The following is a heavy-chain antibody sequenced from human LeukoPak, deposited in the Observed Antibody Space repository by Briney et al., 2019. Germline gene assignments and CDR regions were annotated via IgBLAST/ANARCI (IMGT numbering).Heavy chain of an antibody. D-gene: IGHD3-9*01. V-gene: IGHV3-64D*09. Sequence: WGTLRLSCSASGFTFSSYTIHWVRQAPGKGLEYVSAISSSGDSSHYSDLAKDRFTISKDNTKNMLYLQMSSLLAEDTAVYHCVKDLPSGILRYFDWLFDYWGQGTLVTVST. CDR1: GFTFSSYT. CDR2: ISSSGDSS. CDR3: VKDLPSGILRYFDWLFDY. J-gene: IGHJ4*02.